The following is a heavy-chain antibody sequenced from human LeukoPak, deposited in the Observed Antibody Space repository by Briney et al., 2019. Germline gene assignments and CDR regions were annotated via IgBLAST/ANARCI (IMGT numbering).Heavy chain of an antibody. D-gene: IGHD6-19*01. CDR2: TYDSGDT. V-gene: IGHV4-59*08. Sequence: SETLSLTCTVSGGSITSYYWSWIRQPPGKGLECTGFTYDSGDTTSNPSLKIRVTISVDTSKKYFSLKLSYVTAADTAVYYCARLARPSSGWSIFDYGGQGTLVTVSS. CDR1: GGSITSYY. CDR3: ARLARPSSGWSIFDY. J-gene: IGHJ4*02.